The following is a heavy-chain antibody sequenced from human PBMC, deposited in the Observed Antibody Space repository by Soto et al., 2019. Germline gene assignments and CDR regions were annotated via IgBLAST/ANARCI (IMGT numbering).Heavy chain of an antibody. CDR3: ARDIVATNWFDP. J-gene: IGHJ5*02. V-gene: IGHV3-21*01. D-gene: IGHD5-12*01. Sequence: GGSLRLSCAASGFTFSSYSMNWVRQAPGKGLEWVSSISSSSSYIYYADSVKGRFTISRDNAKNSLYLQMNSLRAEDTAVYYCARDIVATNWFDPWGQGTLVTVSS. CDR2: ISSSSSYI. CDR1: GFTFSSYS.